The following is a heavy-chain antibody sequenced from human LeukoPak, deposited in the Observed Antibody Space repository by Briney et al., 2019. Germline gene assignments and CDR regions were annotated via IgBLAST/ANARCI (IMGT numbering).Heavy chain of an antibody. CDR3: ARSCRGIGGGSCYFDH. CDR2: INPNSGGT. J-gene: IGHJ4*02. D-gene: IGHD2-15*01. CDR1: GYTFTGYY. Sequence: ASVKVSCKASGYTFTGYYMHWVRQAPGQGLEWMGWINPNSGGTNYAQKFQGRVTMTRDTSISTAYMELSRLRSDDTAVYYCARSCRGIGGGSCYFDHWGQGTLVTVSS. V-gene: IGHV1-2*02.